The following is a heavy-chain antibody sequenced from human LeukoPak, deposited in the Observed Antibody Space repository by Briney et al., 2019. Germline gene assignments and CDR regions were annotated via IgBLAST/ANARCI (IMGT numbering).Heavy chain of an antibody. J-gene: IGHJ4*02. D-gene: IGHD1-26*01. CDR2: IYYSGST. CDR1: GGSISSYY. V-gene: IGHV4-59*01. CDR3: ARGGSPGDLLGY. Sequence: SETLSLTCTVSGGSISSYYCSWIRQPPGKGLEWTGYIYYSGSTNYNPSLKSRVTISVDTSKNQFSLKLSSVTAADTAVHYCARGGSPGDLLGYWGQGTLVTVSS.